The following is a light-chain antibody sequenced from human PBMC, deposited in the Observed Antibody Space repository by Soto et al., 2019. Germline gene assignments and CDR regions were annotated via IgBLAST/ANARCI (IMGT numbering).Light chain of an antibody. CDR1: QGIRNY. Sequence: DIQMTQSPFSLSASVGDRVTITCRASQGIRNYLGWFQQKPGEAPKRLIYATSSLEGGGPSRFSGSGSGTEFTLALSSLQPEDFATYYCLQHNSYPYTFGQGTKLEIK. CDR3: LQHNSYPYT. CDR2: ATS. J-gene: IGKJ2*01. V-gene: IGKV1-17*01.